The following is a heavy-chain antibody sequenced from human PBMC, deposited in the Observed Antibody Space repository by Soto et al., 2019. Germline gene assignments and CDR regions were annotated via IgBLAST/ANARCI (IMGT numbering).Heavy chain of an antibody. CDR2: IMPIFRAP. Sequence: SVKVSCKASGGAFSDYAFSWVRQAPGQGLEWLGGIMPIFRAPDYAQKFQGRVTITADEFTRTAYMEMNSLRSEDTAVYYCASWLMGSDIGNYYYGMDGWGQGTTVTVSS. D-gene: IGHD5-12*01. CDR3: ASWLMGSDIGNYYYGMDG. V-gene: IGHV1-69*13. CDR1: GGAFSDYA. J-gene: IGHJ6*02.